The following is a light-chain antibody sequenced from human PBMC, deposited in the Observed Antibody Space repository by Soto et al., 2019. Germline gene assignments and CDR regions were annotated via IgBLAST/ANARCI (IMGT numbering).Light chain of an antibody. CDR3: QQYNSYSPT. CDR2: KAS. CDR1: QSLSVW. V-gene: IGKV1-5*03. Sequence: DIQMTPSPSTLSASVGDRVTITCRASQSLSVWLAWYQQKAGKAPNLLIYKASRLESGVPSRFSGSGSEEEFTLSISGLQPGDSATYYCQQYNSYSPTFGQGTKVEVK. J-gene: IGKJ1*01.